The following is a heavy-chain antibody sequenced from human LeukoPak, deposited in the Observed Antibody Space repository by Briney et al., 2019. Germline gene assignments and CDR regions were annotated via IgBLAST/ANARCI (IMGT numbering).Heavy chain of an antibody. CDR1: GGTFSSYA. D-gene: IGHD5-24*01. Sequence: ASVKVSCKASGGTFSSYAISWVRQAPGQGLEWMGGIIPIFGTANYAQKFQGRVTITADESTSTAYMELSSLRSEDTAVYYCARVRDGYKQHDAFDIWGQGTMVTVSS. J-gene: IGHJ3*02. CDR2: IIPIFGTA. CDR3: ARVRDGYKQHDAFDI. V-gene: IGHV1-69*01.